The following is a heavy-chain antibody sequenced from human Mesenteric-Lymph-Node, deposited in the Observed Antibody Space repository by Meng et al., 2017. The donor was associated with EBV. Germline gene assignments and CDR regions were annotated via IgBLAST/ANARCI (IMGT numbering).Heavy chain of an antibody. Sequence: EVQLVQSGAEVKKAGEFLKISCKGSGYRFSTYWIGWVRQMPGEGLEWMGIMFPGDSDTRYSPSFQGQVTISADKSITTAYLQWSSLKASDTAMYYCARLQTLCSSGICYADFWGQGTLVTVSS. J-gene: IGHJ4*02. V-gene: IGHV5-51*01. CDR2: MFPGDSDT. CDR3: ARLQTLCSSGICYADF. D-gene: IGHD2-15*01. CDR1: GYRFSTYW.